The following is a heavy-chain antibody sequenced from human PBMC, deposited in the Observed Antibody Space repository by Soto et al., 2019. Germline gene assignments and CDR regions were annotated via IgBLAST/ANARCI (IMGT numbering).Heavy chain of an antibody. Sequence: PGESLKISCKGSGYSFTSYWISWVRQMPGKGLEWMGRIDPSDSYTNYSPSFQGHVTISADKSISTAYLQWSSLKASDTAMYYCARHPVYXSSSGARRGYYYYGMDVWGLGTTVTVSS. V-gene: IGHV5-10-1*01. CDR3: ARHPVYXSSSGARRGYYYYGMDV. CDR2: IDPSDSYT. D-gene: IGHD6-6*01. J-gene: IGHJ6*02. CDR1: GYSFTSYW.